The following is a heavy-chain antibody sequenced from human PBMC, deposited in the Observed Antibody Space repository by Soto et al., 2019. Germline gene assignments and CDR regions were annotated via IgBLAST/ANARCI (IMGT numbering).Heavy chain of an antibody. Sequence: QAQLVQSGAEVKKPGSSVKVSCKASGDTFNTYGISWVRQAPGQGLEWMGVIIPIFGTPNNAQRSQRRLTMTADMSTSTDYMELRSLRAEDTAVYYCARERVIQAATTGDSYYFYYAMDVWGTGTTVTVSS. J-gene: IGHJ6*04. CDR2: IIPIFGTP. D-gene: IGHD7-27*01. CDR3: ARERVIQAATTGDSYYFYYAMDV. CDR1: GDTFNTYG. V-gene: IGHV1-69*06.